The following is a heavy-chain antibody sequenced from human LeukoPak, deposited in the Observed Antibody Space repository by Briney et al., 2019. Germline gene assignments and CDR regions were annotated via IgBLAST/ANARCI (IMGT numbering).Heavy chain of an antibody. Sequence: SVKVSCKASGYTFTGYYMHWVRQAPGQGLEWMGGIIPIFGTANYAQKFQGRVTITADESTSTAYMELSSLRSEDTAVYYCAREVTYYYDSSGYPVFDYWGQGTLVTVSS. CDR1: GYTFTGYY. V-gene: IGHV1-69*13. CDR2: IIPIFGTA. D-gene: IGHD3-22*01. CDR3: AREVTYYYDSSGYPVFDY. J-gene: IGHJ4*02.